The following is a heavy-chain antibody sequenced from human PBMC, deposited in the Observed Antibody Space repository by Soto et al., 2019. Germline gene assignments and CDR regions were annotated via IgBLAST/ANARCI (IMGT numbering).Heavy chain of an antibody. D-gene: IGHD3-22*01. V-gene: IGHV3-48*01. CDR1: GFTFSDYN. CDR3: TREGDGSGFFSDF. Sequence: GGSLRLSCVASGFTFSDYNMNRVRQAPGKGLEWVSFISGRSNTIYYADSVKGRFTISRDNAKNSLYLLMNSLRAEDTAVYYCTREGDGSGFFSDFWGQGAQVTVSS. CDR2: ISGRSNTI. J-gene: IGHJ4*02.